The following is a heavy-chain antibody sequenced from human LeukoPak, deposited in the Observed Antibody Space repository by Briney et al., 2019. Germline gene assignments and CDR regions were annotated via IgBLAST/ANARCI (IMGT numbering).Heavy chain of an antibody. CDR3: ARGAAPYYYDSSGPYYFDY. CDR1: GFTFSSYE. J-gene: IGHJ4*02. V-gene: IGHV3-48*03. Sequence: GGSLRLSCAASGFTFSSYEMNWVRQAPGKGLEWVSYISSSGSTIYYADSVKGRFTISRDNAKNSLYLQMNSLRAEDTAVYYCARGAAPYYYDSSGPYYFDYWGRGTLVTVS. CDR2: ISSSGSTI. D-gene: IGHD3-22*01.